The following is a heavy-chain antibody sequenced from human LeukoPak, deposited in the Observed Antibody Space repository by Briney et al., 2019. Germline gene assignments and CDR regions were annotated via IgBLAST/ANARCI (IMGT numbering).Heavy chain of an antibody. V-gene: IGHV4-59*02. CDR3: ARFGSRIGTGASFGFES. Sequence: SETLSLTCTVSGGSVSNYFWSWIRQPPGKGLEWIGYIYYSGSTDYNPSLESRVTISIVPSKSQFSLNLRFVTAADTAVYYCARFGSRIGTGASFGFESWGQGTLVLVSS. CDR1: GGSVSNYF. D-gene: IGHD3-10*01. CDR2: IYYSGST. J-gene: IGHJ4*02.